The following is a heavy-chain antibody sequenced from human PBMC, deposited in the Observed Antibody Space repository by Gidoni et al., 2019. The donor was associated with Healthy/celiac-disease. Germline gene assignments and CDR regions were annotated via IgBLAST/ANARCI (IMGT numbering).Heavy chain of an antibody. V-gene: IGHV3-30-3*01. J-gene: IGHJ6*03. Sequence: QLVESGGGVVQPGRSLRLSCAASGFTFSSYAMHWVRQAPGKGLEWVAVISYDGSNKYYADSVKGRFTISRDNSKNTLYLQMNSLRAEDTAVYYCAREGQLVGAYYYYYYYMDVWGKGTTVTVSS. CDR1: GFTFSSYA. D-gene: IGHD6-6*01. CDR2: ISYDGSNK. CDR3: AREGQLVGAYYYYYYYMDV.